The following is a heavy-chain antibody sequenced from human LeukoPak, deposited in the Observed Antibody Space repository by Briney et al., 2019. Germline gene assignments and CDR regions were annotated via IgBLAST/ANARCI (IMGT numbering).Heavy chain of an antibody. V-gene: IGHV1-18*01. CDR2: ISPYSGNT. CDR1: VYNFDNYG. CDR3: ARGEFPLDAFDI. Sequence: ASVKVSCKSSVYNFDNYGIGWVRQAPGQGLEWMGWISPYSGNTNYGQKLQGRVTMTTDTSTNTAYMELRRLSLDDTAIYYRARGEFPLDAFDIWGQGTMVTVSS. D-gene: IGHD3-10*01. J-gene: IGHJ3*02.